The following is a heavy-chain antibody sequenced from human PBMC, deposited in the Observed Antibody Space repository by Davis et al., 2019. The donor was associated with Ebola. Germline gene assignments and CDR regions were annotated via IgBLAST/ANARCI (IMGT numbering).Heavy chain of an antibody. V-gene: IGHV3-53*01. CDR2: ISNTGTT. D-gene: IGHD4-11*01. CDR3: PVGHYSSPNG. Sequence: GESLKISCLASHYDVGSNFLSWVRQAPGKGLEWISLISNTGTTYYIESVRGRFTIPRDISKNTFYLQMNSLRAEDTAVYYCPVGHYSSPNGWGQGVLVTVSS. CDR1: HYDVGSNF. J-gene: IGHJ4*02.